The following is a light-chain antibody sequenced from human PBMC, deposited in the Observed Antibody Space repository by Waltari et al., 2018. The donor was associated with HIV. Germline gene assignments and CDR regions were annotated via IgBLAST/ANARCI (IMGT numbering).Light chain of an antibody. CDR1: SSNIGSNT. J-gene: IGLJ3*02. CDR3: AAWDDSLNGWV. CDR2: TNK. Sequence: QSVLTQPPSVSGAPGQRVTISCSGSSSNIGSNTVNWYQQLPGTAPKLLIYTNKPRPSGVPDRFSGSKSGTSASLAISGLQSEDEADYYCAAWDDSLNGWVFGGGTKLTVL. V-gene: IGLV1-44*01.